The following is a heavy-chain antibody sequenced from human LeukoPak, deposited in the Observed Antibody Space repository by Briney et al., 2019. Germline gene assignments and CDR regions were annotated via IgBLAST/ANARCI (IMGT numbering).Heavy chain of an antibody. CDR2: IYYSGST. Sequence: SETLSLTCTVSGGSISSYYWSWIRQPPGKGLEWIGYIYYSGSTNYNPSLKGRVTISVDTSKNQFSLKLSSVTAADTAVYYCATIDYGDYYFDYWGQGTLVTVSS. CDR3: ATIDYGDYYFDY. J-gene: IGHJ4*02. D-gene: IGHD4-17*01. CDR1: GGSISSYY. V-gene: IGHV4-59*01.